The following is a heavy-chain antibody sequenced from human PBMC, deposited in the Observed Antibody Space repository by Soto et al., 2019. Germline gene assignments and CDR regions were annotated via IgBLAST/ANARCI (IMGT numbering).Heavy chain of an antibody. CDR3: TRANLYSEY. D-gene: IGHD7-27*01. J-gene: IGHJ4*02. CDR1: GGSISNHY. Sequence: QVQLQESGPGLVKPSETLSLTCSVSGGSISNHYWSWIRQPPGKGLEWIGYVYHNGNTNYNPSLKSRVTLSVDTSRNQISLKLTTVTAAETAVYYCTRANLYSEYWGQGTLVTVSS. CDR2: VYHNGNT. V-gene: IGHV4-59*11.